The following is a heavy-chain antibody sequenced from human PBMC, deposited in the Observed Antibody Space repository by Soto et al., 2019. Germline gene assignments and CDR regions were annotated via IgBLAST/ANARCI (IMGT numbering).Heavy chain of an antibody. D-gene: IGHD2-2*01. CDR3: AYCSSTSCYRYPGWLDY. CDR2: ISGSGGST. Sequence: GGSLRLSCAASGFTFSSYAMSWVRQAPGKGLEWVSAISGSGGSTYYADSVKGRFTISRDNSKNTLYLQMNSLRAEDTAVYYCAYCSSTSCYRYPGWLDYWGQGTLVTVSS. V-gene: IGHV3-23*01. J-gene: IGHJ4*02. CDR1: GFTFSSYA.